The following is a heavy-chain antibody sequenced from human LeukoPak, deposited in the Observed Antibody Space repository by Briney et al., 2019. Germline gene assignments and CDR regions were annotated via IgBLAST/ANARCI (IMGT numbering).Heavy chain of an antibody. J-gene: IGHJ4*02. CDR1: GFTFSSYS. CDR2: ISSSSSYI. Sequence: GGSLGLSCAASGFTFSSYSLNWVRQAPGKGLEWVSSISSSSSYIYYADSVKGRFTISRDNAKNSLYLQMNSLRAEDTAVYYCVISMVRGVILPDYWGQGTLVTVSS. D-gene: IGHD3-10*01. CDR3: VISMVRGVILPDY. V-gene: IGHV3-21*01.